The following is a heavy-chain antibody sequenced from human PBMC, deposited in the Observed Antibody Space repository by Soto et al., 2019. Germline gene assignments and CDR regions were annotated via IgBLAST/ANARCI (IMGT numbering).Heavy chain of an antibody. CDR2: FDPEDGET. J-gene: IGHJ3*02. D-gene: IGHD1-26*01. Sequence: ASVKFSCKVSGYTLTELSMHWVRQAPGKGLEWMGGFDPEDGETIYAQKFQGRVTMTEDTSTDTAYMELSSLRSEDTAVYYCATSGIVGATDAFDIWGQGTMVTVSS. CDR3: ATSGIVGATDAFDI. V-gene: IGHV1-24*01. CDR1: GYTLTELS.